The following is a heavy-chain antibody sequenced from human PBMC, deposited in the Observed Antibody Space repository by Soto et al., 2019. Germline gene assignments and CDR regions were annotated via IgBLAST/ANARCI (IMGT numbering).Heavy chain of an antibody. CDR2: IIPIFGTA. Sequence: SVKVSFKASRGTFSSYAISWVRQAPGQGLEWMGGIIPIFGTANYAQKFQGRVTITADESTSTAYMELSSLRSEDTAVYYCARDRVAARPKGGWFDPWGQGTLVTVSS. CDR1: RGTFSSYA. D-gene: IGHD6-6*01. V-gene: IGHV1-69*13. J-gene: IGHJ5*02. CDR3: ARDRVAARPKGGWFDP.